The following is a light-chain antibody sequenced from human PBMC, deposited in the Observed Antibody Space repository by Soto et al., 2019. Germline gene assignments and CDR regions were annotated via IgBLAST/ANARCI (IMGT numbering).Light chain of an antibody. CDR2: DAS. V-gene: IGKV3-11*01. Sequence: EIVLTQSPATLSLSPGERATLSCRASQSVSSYLAWYQQKPGQAPRLLIYDASNRATGIPARFSGSGSGTDFXLTISSLXXXXXXXYYCQQRSNWPPETFGXGXXXEI. CDR3: QQRSNWPPET. J-gene: IGKJ2*01. CDR1: QSVSSY.